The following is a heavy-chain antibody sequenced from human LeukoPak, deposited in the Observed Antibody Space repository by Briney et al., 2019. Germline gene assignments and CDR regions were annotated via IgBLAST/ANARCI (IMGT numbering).Heavy chain of an antibody. V-gene: IGHV1-8*01. CDR2: MNPNSGNT. CDR1: GYTFTSYD. J-gene: IGHJ6*02. CDR3: ARGSPILWFGELFYYYYGMGV. Sequence: ASVKVSCKASGYTFTSYDINWVRQATGQGLEWMGWMNPNSGNTGYAQKFQGRVTMTRNTSISTAYMELSSLRSEDTAVYYCARGSPILWFGELFYYYYGMGVWGQGTTVTVSS. D-gene: IGHD3-10*01.